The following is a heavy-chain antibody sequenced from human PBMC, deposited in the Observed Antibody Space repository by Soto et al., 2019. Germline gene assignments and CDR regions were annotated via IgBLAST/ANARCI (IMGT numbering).Heavy chain of an antibody. Sequence: SETLSLTCAVYGGSFSGYYWTWIRQPPGTWLEWIGEINHSGSTNYNPSLKSRVTISLDTSKNQFSLKLNSVTAAHTPVYYCARQFGQLLADTFDIWGQRTMSSVS. CDR3: ARQFGQLLADTFDI. D-gene: IGHD3-10*01. CDR2: INHSGST. J-gene: IGHJ3*02. CDR1: GGSFSGYY. V-gene: IGHV4-34*01.